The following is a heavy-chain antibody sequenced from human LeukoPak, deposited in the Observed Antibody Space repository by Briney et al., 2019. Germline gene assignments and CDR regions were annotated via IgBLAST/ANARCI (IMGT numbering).Heavy chain of an antibody. CDR2: ISSSSSYI. D-gene: IGHD3-10*01. CDR3: ARRVRGVIISYGMDV. CDR1: GFTFSSYS. J-gene: IGHJ6*04. V-gene: IGHV3-21*01. Sequence: GGSLRLSCAASGFTFSSYSMSWVRQAPGKGLEWVSSISSSSSYIYYADSVKGRFTISRDNAKNSLYLQMNSLRAEDTAVYYCARRVRGVIISYGMDVWGKGTTVTVSS.